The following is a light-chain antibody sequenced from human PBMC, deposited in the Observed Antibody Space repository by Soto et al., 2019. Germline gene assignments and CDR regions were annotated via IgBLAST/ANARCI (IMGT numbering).Light chain of an antibody. CDR2: RNN. CDR1: RSNIGRNY. J-gene: IGLJ3*02. CDR3: AAWDDTLNCQV. V-gene: IGLV1-47*01. Sequence: QSVLTQPPSASGTPGQRVSISCSGSRSNIGRNYVYWYQQLPGTAPKLLIQRNNERPSGVPDRFSGSKSGTSVSLAISGLPSEDEATYYCAAWDDTLNCQVFGRGTQLTVL.